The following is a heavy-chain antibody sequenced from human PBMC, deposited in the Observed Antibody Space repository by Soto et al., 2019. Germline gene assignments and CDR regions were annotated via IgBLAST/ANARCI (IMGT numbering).Heavy chain of an antibody. Sequence: EVQLVESGGGLVQPGGSLRLSCAGSGFTVSDHYMDWVRQAPGKGLEWLGRSRNKANSYTTEYAASGKGRFTISRDGSKSALLLQMNSLKTEDTAVYYWARGEARAVHQFHYGMDVWGQGTRVTVSS. CDR2: SRNKANSYTT. J-gene: IGHJ6*02. D-gene: IGHD1-1*01. CDR1: GFTVSDHY. CDR3: ARGEARAVHQFHYGMDV. V-gene: IGHV3-72*01.